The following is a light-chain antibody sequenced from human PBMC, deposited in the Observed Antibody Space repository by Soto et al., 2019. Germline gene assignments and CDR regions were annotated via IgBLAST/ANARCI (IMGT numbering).Light chain of an antibody. CDR3: QQRSKWPLT. CDR1: QSVSNNY. J-gene: IGKJ4*01. V-gene: IGKV3-11*01. CDR2: DAS. Sequence: EIVLTQSPGTLSLSPGERATLSCRASQSVSNNYLAWYQQKPGQAPRLLIYDASNRATGIPARFSGSGSGTDFTLTISSLEPEDFAVYYCQQRSKWPLTFGGGNKVDIK.